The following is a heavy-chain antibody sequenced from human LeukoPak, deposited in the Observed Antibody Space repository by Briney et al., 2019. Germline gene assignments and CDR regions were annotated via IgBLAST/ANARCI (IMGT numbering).Heavy chain of an antibody. J-gene: IGHJ4*02. D-gene: IGHD4-23*01. CDR2: ISSRRYT. V-gene: IGHV3-69-1*01. Sequence: GGSLRLSCAASGVILSVYSMNWLRQAPGKGLEGVSSISSRRYTDYADSVRGRFTISRDNAKHSLFLQMNSLRAEHTGVYYCGSYGGFTCGTLVDLLWGQGTLVRVSS. CDR3: GSYGGFTCGTLVDLL. CDR1: GVILSVYS.